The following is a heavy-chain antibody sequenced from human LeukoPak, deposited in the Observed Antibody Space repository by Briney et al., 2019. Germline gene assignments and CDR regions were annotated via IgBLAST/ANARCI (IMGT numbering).Heavy chain of an antibody. V-gene: IGHV1-46*01. Sequence: SVKVSCKASGYTFTSYYMHLVRQAPGQGLEWMGIINPSGGSTSYAQKFQGRVTMTRDTSTSTVYMELSSLRSEDTAVYYCARDRVSRDPFDYWGQGTVVTVSS. CDR2: INPSGGST. CDR1: GYTFTSYY. J-gene: IGHJ4*02. D-gene: IGHD2-2*01. CDR3: ARDRVSRDPFDY.